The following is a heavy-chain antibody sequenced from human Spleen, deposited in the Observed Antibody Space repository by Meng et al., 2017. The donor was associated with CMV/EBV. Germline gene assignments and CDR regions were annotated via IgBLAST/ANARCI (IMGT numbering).Heavy chain of an antibody. CDR3: AKTYSSWYYPDY. D-gene: IGHD6-13*01. CDR2: ITGGAGGT. Sequence: CTASVIIFSYSCMPGLRRAPGEELEGVSAITGGAGGTYYADSVKGRVTLYRDNSKNTLYPHMNSLSVEDTAIYYCAKTYSSWYYPDYWGQGTLVTVSS. CDR1: VIIFSYSC. J-gene: IGHJ4*02. V-gene: IGHV3-23*01.